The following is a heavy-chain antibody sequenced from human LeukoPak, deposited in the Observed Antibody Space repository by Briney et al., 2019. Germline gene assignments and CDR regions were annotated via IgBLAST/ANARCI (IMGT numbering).Heavy chain of an antibody. CDR3: ARDLSVRGAKDY. D-gene: IGHD3-10*02. CDR2: ISSSSSYI. Sequence: PGGSLRLSCAASGFTFSSYSMNWVRQAPGKGLEWVSSISSSSSYIYYADSVKGRFTISRDNAKNSLYLQMNSLRAEDTAVYYCARDLSVRGAKDYWGQGTLVTVSS. CDR1: GFTFSSYS. J-gene: IGHJ4*02. V-gene: IGHV3-21*01.